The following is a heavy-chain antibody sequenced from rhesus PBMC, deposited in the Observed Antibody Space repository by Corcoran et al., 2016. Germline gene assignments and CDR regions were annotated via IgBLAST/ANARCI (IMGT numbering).Heavy chain of an antibody. CDR2: LIGNGRST. J-gene: IGHJ4*01. CDR1: GGPFSSYW. V-gene: IGHV4-80*01. D-gene: IGHD6-31*01. Sequence: QVQLQESGPGLVKPSETLSLTCAVSGGPFSSYWWSWVRQPPGKGLEWLGELIGNGRSTNYNPSLKSRVTISKDASKNQFSLKLISVTAADTAVYYCAREGRVGSSGSFDYWGQGVLVTVSS. CDR3: AREGRVGSSGSFDY.